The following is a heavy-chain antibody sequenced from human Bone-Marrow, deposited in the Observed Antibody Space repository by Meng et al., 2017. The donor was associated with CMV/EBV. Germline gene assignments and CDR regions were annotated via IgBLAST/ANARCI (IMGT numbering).Heavy chain of an antibody. CDR2: INPNSGGT. CDR1: GYTFTGYY. Sequence: ASVKVSCKASGYTFTGYYMHWVRQAPGQGLEWMGWINPNSGGTNYAQKFQGRVTMTRDTSISTAYMELSRLRSDDTAVYYCARDPLTGTGPRGWGMDVWGQGTTVTVSS. V-gene: IGHV1-2*02. J-gene: IGHJ6*02. D-gene: IGHD3/OR15-3a*01. CDR3: ARDPLTGTGPRGWGMDV.